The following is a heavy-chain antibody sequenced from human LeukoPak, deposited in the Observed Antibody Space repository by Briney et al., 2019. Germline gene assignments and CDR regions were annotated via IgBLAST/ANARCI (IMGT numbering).Heavy chain of an antibody. V-gene: IGHV3-66*01. J-gene: IGHJ3*02. CDR3: ARRTSIAVASTPAFDI. CDR1: GFTVSSNY. Sequence: GGSLRLSCAASGFTVSSNYMSWVRQTPGKGLEWVSVIYSCGSTYYADSVKGRFTISRDNAKNSLYLQMNSLRAEDTAVYYCARRTSIAVASTPAFDIWGQGTMVTVSS. CDR2: IYSCGST. D-gene: IGHD6-19*01.